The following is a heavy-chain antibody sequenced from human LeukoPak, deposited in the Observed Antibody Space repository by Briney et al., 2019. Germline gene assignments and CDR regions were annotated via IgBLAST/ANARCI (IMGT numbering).Heavy chain of an antibody. J-gene: IGHJ4*02. CDR1: GFTFSDYY. CDR3: ARHSTGSVDY. D-gene: IGHD2/OR15-2a*01. Sequence: GGSLRLSCAASGFTFSDYYMSWIRQAPGKGLEWVSYISTSSSSTNYADPVKGRFTISRDNAKNSLFLQMNSLRAEDTAVYYCARHSTGSVDYWGQGTLVTVSS. V-gene: IGHV3-11*03. CDR2: ISTSSSST.